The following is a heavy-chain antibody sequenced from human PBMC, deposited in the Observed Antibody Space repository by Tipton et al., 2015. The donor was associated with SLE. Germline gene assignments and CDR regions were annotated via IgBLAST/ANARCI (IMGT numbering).Heavy chain of an antibody. CDR1: GGSISSSSSYY. V-gene: IGHV4-39*07. CDR3: ARGGSISIFGVVSPAPEDY. D-gene: IGHD3-3*01. Sequence: LRLSCAVYGGSISSSSSYYWAWIRQPPGKGVEWIGEIYHSGSTNYNPSLKSRVTISVDTSKNQFSLKLDSVTAADTAVYYCARGGSISIFGVVSPAPEDYWGQGTLVTVSS. CDR2: IYHSGST. J-gene: IGHJ4*02.